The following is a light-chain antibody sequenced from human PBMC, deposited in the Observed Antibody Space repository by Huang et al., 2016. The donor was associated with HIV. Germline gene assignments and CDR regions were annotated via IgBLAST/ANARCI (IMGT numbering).Light chain of an antibody. J-gene: IGKJ4*01. V-gene: IGKV3-11*01. CDR2: EAS. Sequence: EIVLTQSPATLSLSPGERATLSCRASQSVSSYLAWYQQKPGQAPRLLIYEASNRATGIPARFSGSGSGTDFTLTISSLEPEDFAVYYCQQRSNSFLTFGGGTKVEIK. CDR3: QQRSNSFLT. CDR1: QSVSSY.